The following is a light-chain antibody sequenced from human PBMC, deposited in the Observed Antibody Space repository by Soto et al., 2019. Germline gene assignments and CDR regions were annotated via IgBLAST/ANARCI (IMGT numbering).Light chain of an antibody. Sequence: DIQMTQSPPSLSASVGDRVTITCQASQDITNYLNWYQQKPGRAPRLLLYDASSLETGVPSRFSGSGSGTDFTLTISSLQPEDVATYYCQHYDHLPITFGQGTRLEI. CDR3: QHYDHLPIT. CDR1: QDITNY. J-gene: IGKJ5*01. V-gene: IGKV1-33*01. CDR2: DAS.